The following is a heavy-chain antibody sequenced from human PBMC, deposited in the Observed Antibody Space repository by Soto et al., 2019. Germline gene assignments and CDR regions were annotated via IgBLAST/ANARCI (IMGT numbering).Heavy chain of an antibody. J-gene: IGHJ6*02. CDR1: GGIFSDFS. V-gene: IGHV1-69*13. D-gene: IGHD6-13*01. CDR2: IMPIFGGP. Sequence: VASVKVSCKASGGIFSDFSFSWVRQAPGQGLEWMGGIMPIFGGPDYAQRFRGRVTITADEVTRTAFMELRGLTSEDTATYYCASSLRMPGIGNYYYGMDVWGQGTTVTVSS. CDR3: ASSLRMPGIGNYYYGMDV.